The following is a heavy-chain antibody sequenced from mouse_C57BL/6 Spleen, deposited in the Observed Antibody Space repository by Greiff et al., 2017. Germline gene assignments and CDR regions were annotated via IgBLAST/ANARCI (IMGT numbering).Heavy chain of an antibody. J-gene: IGHJ2*01. Sequence: EVKLQESGPGLVKPSQSLSLTCSVTGYSITSGYYWNWIRQFPGNKLEWMGYISYDGSNNYNPSLKNRISITRDTSKNQFFLKLNSVTTEDTATYYCARESSIYYGKGDYFDYWGQGTTLTVSS. CDR3: ARESSIYYGKGDYFDY. CDR2: ISYDGSN. V-gene: IGHV3-6*01. D-gene: IGHD2-1*01. CDR1: GYSITSGYY.